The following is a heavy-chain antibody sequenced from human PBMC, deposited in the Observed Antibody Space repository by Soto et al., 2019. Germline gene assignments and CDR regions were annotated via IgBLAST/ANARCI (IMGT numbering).Heavy chain of an antibody. V-gene: IGHV4-59*01. Sequence: PSETLSLTCTVSSGSISGYFWSWIRQPPGRGLEWIGYMYNTGSTIYNPSLKSRVTISVDTSKNQFSLKLNSVTAADTAVYYCARDLWGYCGTDCYPLDVWGQGTTVTVSS. CDR3: ARDLWGYCGTDCYPLDV. D-gene: IGHD2-21*02. CDR2: MYNTGST. J-gene: IGHJ6*02. CDR1: SGSISGYF.